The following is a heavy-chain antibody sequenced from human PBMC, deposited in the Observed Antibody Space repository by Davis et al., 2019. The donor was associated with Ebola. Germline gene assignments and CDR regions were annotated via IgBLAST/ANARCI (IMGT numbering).Heavy chain of an antibody. CDR3: ARAAFGYNSGWYADY. J-gene: IGHJ4*02. V-gene: IGHV3-21*01. Sequence: GGSLRLSCAASGFTFSTYAMSWVRQAPGKGLEWVSSISSDSDYIYYADSAKGRFTISRDNAKNSLYLQMNSLRAEDTAVYYCARAAFGYNSGWYADYWGQGTLVTVSS. D-gene: IGHD6-19*01. CDR2: ISSDSDYI. CDR1: GFTFSTYA.